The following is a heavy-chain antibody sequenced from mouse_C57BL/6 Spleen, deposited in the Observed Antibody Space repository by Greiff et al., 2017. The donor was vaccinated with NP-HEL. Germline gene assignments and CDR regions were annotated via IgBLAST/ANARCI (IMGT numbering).Heavy chain of an antibody. D-gene: IGHD1-1*01. J-gene: IGHJ1*03. V-gene: IGHV1-52*01. CDR1: GYTFTSYW. Sequence: QVQLQQPGAELVRPGSSVKLSCKASGYTFTSYWMHWVKQRPIQGLEWIGNIDPSDSETHYNQKFKDKATLTVDKSSSTAYMQLSSLTSEDSAVYYCAREKRSTLVVNPWYFDVWGTGTTVTVSS. CDR3: AREKRSTLVVNPWYFDV. CDR2: IDPSDSET.